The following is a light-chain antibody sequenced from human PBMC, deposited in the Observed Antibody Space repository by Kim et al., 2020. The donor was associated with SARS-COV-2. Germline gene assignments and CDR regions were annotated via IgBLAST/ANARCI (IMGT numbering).Light chain of an antibody. CDR1: NIGSKS. J-gene: IGLJ1*01. Sequence: SYELTQPPSVSVAPGKTARITCGGNNIGSKSVHWYQQKPGQAPVLVIYYDSDRPSGIPERFSGSNSGNTATLTIGRVEAGDEADYYCQVWDSSCDHYVF. CDR3: QVWDSSCDHYV. CDR2: YDS. V-gene: IGLV3-21*04.